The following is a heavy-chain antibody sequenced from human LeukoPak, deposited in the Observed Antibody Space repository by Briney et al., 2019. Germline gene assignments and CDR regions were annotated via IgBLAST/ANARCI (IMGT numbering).Heavy chain of an antibody. D-gene: IGHD2-2*01. CDR3: ARVMVPAAMLYYYYYYMDV. V-gene: IGHV3-13*01. CDR1: GFTFDDYG. J-gene: IGHJ6*03. CDR2: IGTAGDT. Sequence: PGGSLRLSCAASGFTFDDYGMSWVRQAPGKGLEWVSAIGTAGDTYYPGSVKGRFTISRENAKNSLYLQMNSLRAGDTAVYYCARVMVPAAMLYYYYYYMDVWGKGTTVTISS.